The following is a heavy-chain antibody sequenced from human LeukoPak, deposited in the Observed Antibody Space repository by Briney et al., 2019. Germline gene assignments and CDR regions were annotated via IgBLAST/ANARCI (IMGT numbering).Heavy chain of an antibody. Sequence: PSETLSLTCSVSGGSISSCGYYWGWIRQPPGRELEWIGSVHCSGSTYYSPSLKSRVTISVDTSKKHLYVKLGSVTAADTAVYYWARHSDHAAAGTPHAFDIWGQGTMVTVSS. J-gene: IGHJ3*02. V-gene: IGHV4-39*01. CDR2: VHCSGST. CDR1: GGSISSCGYY. CDR3: ARHSDHAAAGTPHAFDI. D-gene: IGHD6-13*01.